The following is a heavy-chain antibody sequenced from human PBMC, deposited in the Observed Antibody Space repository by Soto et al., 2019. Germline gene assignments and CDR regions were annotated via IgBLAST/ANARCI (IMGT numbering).Heavy chain of an antibody. V-gene: IGHV3-15*07. CDR3: TTAVLAFLVEDLDY. J-gene: IGHJ4*02. D-gene: IGHD3-3*02. Sequence: PGGSLRLSCAASGFTFSNAWMNWVRQAPGKGLEWVGRIKSKTDGGTTDYAAPVKGRFTISRDDSKNTLYLQMNSLKTEDTAVYYCTTAVLAFLVEDLDYWGQGTLVTVSS. CDR1: GFTFSNAW. CDR2: IKSKTDGGTT.